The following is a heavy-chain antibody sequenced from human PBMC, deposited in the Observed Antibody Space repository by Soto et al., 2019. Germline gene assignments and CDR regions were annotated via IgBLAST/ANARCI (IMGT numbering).Heavy chain of an antibody. CDR3: ARETGTSFDY. D-gene: IGHD1-1*01. CDR1: GGTFSSYT. CDR2: IIPILGIA. J-gene: IGHJ4*02. V-gene: IGHV1-69*04. Sequence: SVKVSCKASGGTFSSYTISWVRQAPGQGLEWIGRIIPILGIANYAQKFQGRVTITADKSTSTANMELSSLRSDDTAVYYSARETGTSFDYWGQGTLVTVSS.